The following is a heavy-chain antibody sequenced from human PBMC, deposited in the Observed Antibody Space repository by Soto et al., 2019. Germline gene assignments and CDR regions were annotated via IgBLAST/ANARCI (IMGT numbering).Heavy chain of an antibody. J-gene: IGHJ6*02. D-gene: IGHD3-10*01. V-gene: IGHV4-59*08. CDR3: VRQGVDYLHGLVDV. Sequence: QVQLQQSGPRLVKPSETLSLTCTVSSGPDRSHNWGWIRQPPGRGLEWIGNVYYTGDTSYNPTLRGRVPISAATSTNDISLTLNSVTAADTAVYYCVRQGVDYLHGLVDVWGQGTTVSVSS. CDR1: SGPDRSHN. CDR2: VYYTGDT.